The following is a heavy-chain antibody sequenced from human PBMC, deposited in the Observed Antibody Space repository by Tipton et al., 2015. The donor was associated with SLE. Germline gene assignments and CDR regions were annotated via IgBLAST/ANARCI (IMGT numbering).Heavy chain of an antibody. V-gene: IGHV4-4*08. D-gene: IGHD2-15*01. J-gene: IGHJ2*01. CDR1: GGSINNYY. CDR2: IYTSGST. Sequence: TLSLTCTVSGGSINNYYWSWIRQPPGKGLGWIGYIYTSGSTNYNPPLKSRVTISVDTSENQISLKLSPVSAADTAVYYCARDKYCTGGSCFDWYFDVWGRGTLVTVSS. CDR3: ARDKYCTGGSCFDWYFDV.